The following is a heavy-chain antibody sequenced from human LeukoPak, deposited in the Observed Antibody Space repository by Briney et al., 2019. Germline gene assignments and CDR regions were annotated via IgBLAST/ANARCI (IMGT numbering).Heavy chain of an antibody. J-gene: IGHJ4*02. V-gene: IGHV1-69*05. Sequence: SVKVSCKASGGTFSSYAISWVRQAPGQGLEWMGGIIPIFGTANYAQKFQGRVTITTDESTSTAYMELSSLRSEDMAVYYCARLYKGYGDSGAWGQGTLVTVSS. CDR1: GGTFSSYA. CDR3: ARLYKGYGDSGA. CDR2: IIPIFGTA. D-gene: IGHD4-17*01.